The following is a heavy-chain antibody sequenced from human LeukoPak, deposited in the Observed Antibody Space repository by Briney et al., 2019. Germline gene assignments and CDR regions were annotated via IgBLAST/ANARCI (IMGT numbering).Heavy chain of an antibody. D-gene: IGHD1-26*01. CDR1: GGSISNNY. CDR2: IYTSGST. V-gene: IGHV4-4*07. Sequence: SETLSLTCTVPGGSISNNYWNWIRQPAGKGLEWIGRIYTSGSTNYNPSLKSRVTISLDKSKNQFSLKLSSVTAADTAVYYCARDRGSYPYYFDYWGQGTLVTVSS. CDR3: ARDRGSYPYYFDY. J-gene: IGHJ4*02.